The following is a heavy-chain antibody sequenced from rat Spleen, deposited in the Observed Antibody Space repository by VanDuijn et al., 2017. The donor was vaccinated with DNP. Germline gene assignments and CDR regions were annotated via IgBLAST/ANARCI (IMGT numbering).Heavy chain of an antibody. CDR2: ISPSGGST. CDR1: GFTFSNYD. J-gene: IGHJ2*01. Sequence: EVQLVESGGGLVQPGRSLKLSCAASGFTFSNYDMAWVRQAPTKGLEWVASISPSGGSTYYRDSVKGRFTVSRDNAKSSLYLQMDSLRSEDTATYYCAREGGSYPIFDYWGQGVMVTVSS. CDR3: AREGGSYPIFDY. D-gene: IGHD1-3*01. V-gene: IGHV5-25*01.